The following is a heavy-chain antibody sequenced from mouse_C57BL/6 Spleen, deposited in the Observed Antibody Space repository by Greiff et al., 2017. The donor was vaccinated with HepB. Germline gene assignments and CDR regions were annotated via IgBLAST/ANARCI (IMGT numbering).Heavy chain of an antibody. CDR1: GYAFTNYL. CDR3: ARTYSYAMDY. Sequence: QVQLQESGAELVRPGTSVKVSCKASGYAFTNYLIEWVKQRPGQGLEWIGVINPGSGGTNYNEKFKGKATLTADKSSSTAYMQLSSLTSEDSAVYFCARTYSYAMDYWGQGTSVTVSS. CDR2: INPGSGGT. J-gene: IGHJ4*01. V-gene: IGHV1-54*01.